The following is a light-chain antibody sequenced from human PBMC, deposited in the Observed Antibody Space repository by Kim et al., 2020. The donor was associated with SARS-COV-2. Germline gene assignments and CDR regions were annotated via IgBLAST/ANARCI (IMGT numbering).Light chain of an antibody. V-gene: IGLV1-40*01. Sequence: QSVLTQPPSVSGAPGQGVTISCTGNRSNIGTSHYVVHWYQQLPGTTPKLLIYDNKSRPSGVPARFSGSKSGTSASLAITGLQAEDEADDYCQSYDRGLSAWVFGGGARLTVL. CDR1: RSNIGTSHYV. J-gene: IGLJ3*02. CDR2: DNK. CDR3: QSYDRGLSAWV.